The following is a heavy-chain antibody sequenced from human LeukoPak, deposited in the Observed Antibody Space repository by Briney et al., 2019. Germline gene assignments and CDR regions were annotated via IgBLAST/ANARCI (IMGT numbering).Heavy chain of an antibody. CDR3: AQGGGTFDP. J-gene: IGHJ5*02. D-gene: IGHD3-16*01. CDR1: GFTFSSYS. Sequence: PGGSLRLSCAASGFTFSSYSMNWVRQAPGKGLEWVSSISSSSGTIYYGDSVKGRFTISRDNAKNSVYLQMNSLRAEDTAVYYCAQGGGTFDPWGQGTLVTVSS. CDR2: ISSSSGTI. V-gene: IGHV3-48*01.